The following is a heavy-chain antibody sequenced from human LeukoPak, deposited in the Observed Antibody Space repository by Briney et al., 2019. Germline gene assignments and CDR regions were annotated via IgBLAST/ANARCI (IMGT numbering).Heavy chain of an antibody. V-gene: IGHV4-34*01. J-gene: IGHJ6*03. D-gene: IGHD1-26*01. CDR3: ARHSGSSDYYYYYYMDV. CDR1: GGSFSASY. CDR2: INHSGTT. Sequence: SETLSLTCAVYGGSFSASYWSWIRQPPGKGLEWIGEINHSGTTNYNPSLKSRVTISVDTSKNQFSLKLSSVTAADTAVYYCARHSGSSDYYYYYYMDVWGKGTTVTVSS.